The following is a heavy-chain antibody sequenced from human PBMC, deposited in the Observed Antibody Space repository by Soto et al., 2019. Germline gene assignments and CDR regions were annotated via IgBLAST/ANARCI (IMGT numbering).Heavy chain of an antibody. CDR3: ASTHCSGGSCYSFDY. CDR1: GYTFTSYA. D-gene: IGHD2-15*01. CDR2: INAGNGNT. Sequence: QVQLVQSGAEVKKPGASVKVSCKASGYTFTSYAMHWVRQAPRQRLEWMGWINAGNGNTKYSQKFQGRVTITRDTSASTAYMELSSLRSEDTAVYYCASTHCSGGSCYSFDYWGQGTLVTVSS. V-gene: IGHV1-3*01. J-gene: IGHJ4*02.